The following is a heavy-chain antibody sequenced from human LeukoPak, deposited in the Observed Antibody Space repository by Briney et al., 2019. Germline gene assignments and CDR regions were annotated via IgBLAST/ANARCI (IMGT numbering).Heavy chain of an antibody. CDR3: ARGGYSYGSLYYFDY. D-gene: IGHD5-18*01. V-gene: IGHV3-66*01. CDR2: VRKVGTT. J-gene: IGHJ4*02. Sequence: GGSLRLSCATSGFSVSSKYMSWIRQAPGKGLEWVAVVRKVGTTVYTDSVKGRFTISRDTSKNTLNLQMNSLRAEDTAVYYCARGGYSYGSLYYFDYWGQGTLVTVSS. CDR1: GFSVSSKY.